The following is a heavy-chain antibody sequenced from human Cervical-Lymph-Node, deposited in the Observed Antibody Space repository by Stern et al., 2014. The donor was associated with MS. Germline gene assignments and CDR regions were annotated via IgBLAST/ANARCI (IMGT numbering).Heavy chain of an antibody. V-gene: IGHV4-61*01. D-gene: IGHD4-23*01. CDR2: IFYSGGT. CDR1: GGSVSSGNYY. J-gene: IGHJ4*02. CDR3: AREVRWSHVDY. Sequence: QVKLQESGPGLVKPSETLSLTCTVSGGSVSSGNYYLSWIRQPPGKGLEWIGHIFYSGGTYYNPSLESRVTISIGTSKNPVSLQLTSVTAADTAIYYCAREVRWSHVDYWGQGTLVTVSS.